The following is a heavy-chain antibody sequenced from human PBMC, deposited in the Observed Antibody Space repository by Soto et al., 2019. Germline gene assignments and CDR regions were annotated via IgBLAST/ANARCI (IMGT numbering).Heavy chain of an antibody. D-gene: IGHD1-26*01. CDR2: INPSNEIT. V-gene: IGHV1-2*02. CDR1: GYTFSAYY. J-gene: IGHJ4*02. CDR3: MRGGWGDSPIDY. Sequence: ASVKVSCKTSGYTFSAYYVHWARLTPGRGFQWLGWINPSNEITTFSQFFQGRVTMTRDTPTNTVHMELNRLTSDDTAVYYCMRGGWGDSPIDYWGQGTQVTVS.